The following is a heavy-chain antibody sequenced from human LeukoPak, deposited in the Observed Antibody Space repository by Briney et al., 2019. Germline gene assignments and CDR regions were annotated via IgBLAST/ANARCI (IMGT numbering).Heavy chain of an antibody. D-gene: IGHD2-8*01. J-gene: IGHJ4*02. V-gene: IGHV1-18*01. CDR3: VRAAPRDCTNGICWVDY. Sequence: VASVKVSCXASGYSFTNYGFTWVRQAPGQGLEWMGWINANNGNTNYAQRLQGRVTMTIDTSTNTAYMELRSLRSDDTAVYYCVRAAPRDCTNGICWVDYWGQGTLVTVSS. CDR1: GYSFTNYG. CDR2: INANNGNT.